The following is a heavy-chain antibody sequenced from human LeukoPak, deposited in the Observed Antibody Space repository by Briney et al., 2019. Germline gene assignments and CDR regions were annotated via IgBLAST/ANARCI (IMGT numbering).Heavy chain of an antibody. J-gene: IGHJ5*02. CDR3: ARDRDRFGELLWGWFDP. V-gene: IGHV3-30*04. CDR1: GFTFSSYA. D-gene: IGHD3-10*01. Sequence: GGSLRLSCAASGFTFSSYAMHWVREAPGKGLEGVAVISYDGSNKYYADSVKGRFTISRDNSKNTLYLQMNSLRAEDTAVYYCARDRDRFGELLWGWFDPRGQGTLVTVSS. CDR2: ISYDGSNK.